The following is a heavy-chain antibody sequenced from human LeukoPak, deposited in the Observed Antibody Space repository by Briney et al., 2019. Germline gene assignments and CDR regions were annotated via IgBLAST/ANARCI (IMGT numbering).Heavy chain of an antibody. J-gene: IGHJ4*02. CDR2: ISSGGTYI. CDR3: ARDRPTGRSRGVVVQ. CDR1: GFTFDTYA. D-gene: IGHD2-15*01. Sequence: KAGASLRLSCAASGFTFDTYAMTWVRQAPRKGLEWVSSISSGGTYIYYAESVRGRSTISRDNTKNFLYLQLSTLRVEDTAVYYCARDRPTGRSRGVVVQWGQGTLVTVSS. V-gene: IGHV3-21*01.